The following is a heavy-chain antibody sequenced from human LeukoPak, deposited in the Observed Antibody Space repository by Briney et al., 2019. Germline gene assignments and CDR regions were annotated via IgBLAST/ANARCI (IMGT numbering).Heavy chain of an antibody. V-gene: IGHV4-34*01. CDR2: INHSGST. D-gene: IGHD6-19*01. CDR3: ARIPYAVAGPRLVDY. CDR1: GGSFSGYY. Sequence: KPSETLSLTCAVYGGSFSGYYWSWIRQPPGKGLEWIGEINHSGSTNDNPSLKSRVTISVDTSKNQFSLKLSSVTAADTAVYYCARIPYAVAGPRLVDYWGQGTLVTVSS. J-gene: IGHJ4*02.